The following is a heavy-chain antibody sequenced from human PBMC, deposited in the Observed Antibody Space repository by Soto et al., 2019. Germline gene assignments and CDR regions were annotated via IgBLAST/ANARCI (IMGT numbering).Heavy chain of an antibody. Sequence: ASVKVSCKASGYTFTSYDINWVRQATGQGLEWMGWMNPNSGNTGYAQKFQGRVTMTRNTSISTAYMELSSLRSEDTAVYYCARFSEGYSGLKGYYYMDVWGKGTTVTV. CDR2: MNPNSGNT. J-gene: IGHJ6*03. CDR3: ARFSEGYSGLKGYYYMDV. D-gene: IGHD4-4*01. CDR1: GYTFTSYD. V-gene: IGHV1-8*01.